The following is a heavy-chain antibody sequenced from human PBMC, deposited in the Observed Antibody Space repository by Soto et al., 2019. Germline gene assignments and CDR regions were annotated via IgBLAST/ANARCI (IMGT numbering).Heavy chain of an antibody. J-gene: IGHJ6*03. V-gene: IGHV3-23*01. CDR1: GFTFSSYA. CDR3: ARARQQLDAYYYYMDV. D-gene: IGHD6-13*01. Sequence: PGGSLRLSCAASGFTFSSYAMSWVRQAPGKGLEWVSAISSSGSTTYYADSVKGRFTISRDNAKNTLYLQMNSLRAEDTAVYYCARARQQLDAYYYYMDVWGKGTTVTVSS. CDR2: ISSSGSTT.